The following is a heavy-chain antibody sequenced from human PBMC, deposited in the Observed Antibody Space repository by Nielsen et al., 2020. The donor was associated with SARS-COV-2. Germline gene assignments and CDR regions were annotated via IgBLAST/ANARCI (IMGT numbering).Heavy chain of an antibody. D-gene: IGHD5-12*01. J-gene: IGHJ3*02. V-gene: IGHV1-69*13. Sequence: SVKVSCKTSGDTFSTRAINWVRQAPGQGLEWMGGLIPMFGTPRYAQKFQGRVTITADESSTTASMELISLTSEDTAVYYCARGMVASIWLDAFDIWGQGTLVTVSS. CDR2: LIPMFGTP. CDR1: GDTFSTRA. CDR3: ARGMVASIWLDAFDI.